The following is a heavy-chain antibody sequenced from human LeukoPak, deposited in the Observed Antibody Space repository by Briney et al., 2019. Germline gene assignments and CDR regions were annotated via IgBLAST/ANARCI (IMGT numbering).Heavy chain of an antibody. D-gene: IGHD5-18*01. CDR1: GYTFTGYY. CDR3: ARGPDVDTAMVGEFDP. V-gene: IGHV1-2*02. Sequence: ASVKVSCKASGYTFTGYYMHWVRQAPGQGLEWMGWINPNSGGTNYAQKFQGRVTMTRDTSISTAYMELSRLRSDDTAVYYCARGPDVDTAMVGEFDPWGQGTLVTVSS. CDR2: INPNSGGT. J-gene: IGHJ5*02.